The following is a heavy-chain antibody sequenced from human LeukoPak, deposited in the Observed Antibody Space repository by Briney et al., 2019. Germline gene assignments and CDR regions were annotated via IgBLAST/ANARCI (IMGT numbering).Heavy chain of an antibody. CDR2: IYYSGST. CDR1: GGSISSSSYH. Sequence: SETLSLTCTVSGGSISSSSYHWGWIRQPPGKGPEWIGSIYYSGSTYYNPSLKSRVTISVDTSKNHFSLKLRSVTAADTAVYYCAKHGELLSWFDPWGQGTQVTVSS. CDR3: AKHGELLSWFDP. D-gene: IGHD1-26*01. J-gene: IGHJ5*02. V-gene: IGHV4-39*01.